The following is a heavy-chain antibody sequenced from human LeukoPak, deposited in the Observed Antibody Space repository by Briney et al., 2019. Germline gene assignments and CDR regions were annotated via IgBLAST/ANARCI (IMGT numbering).Heavy chain of an antibody. CDR2: INHSGST. D-gene: IGHD3-22*01. CDR3: ARGETGYYDSSGYAADY. J-gene: IGHJ4*02. CDR1: GGSFSGYY. Sequence: SETLSLTCAVYGGSFSGYYWSWIRQPPGKGLGWIGEINHSGSTNYNPSLKSRVTISVDTSKNQFSLKLSSVTAADTAVYYCARGETGYYDSSGYAADYWGQGTLVTVSS. V-gene: IGHV4-34*01.